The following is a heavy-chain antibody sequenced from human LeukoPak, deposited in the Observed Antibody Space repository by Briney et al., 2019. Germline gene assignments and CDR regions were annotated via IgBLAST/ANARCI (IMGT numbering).Heavy chain of an antibody. CDR2: INPSGGST. D-gene: IGHD3-22*01. Sequence: VSSVKVSCKASGYTFTSYYMHWVRQAPGQGLEWMGIINPSGGSTSYAQKFQGRVTMTRDTSTSTAYMELSSLRSEDTAVYYCARVDSSGYYYWGQGTLVTVSS. J-gene: IGHJ4*02. V-gene: IGHV1-46*01. CDR1: GYTFTSYY. CDR3: ARVDSSGYYY.